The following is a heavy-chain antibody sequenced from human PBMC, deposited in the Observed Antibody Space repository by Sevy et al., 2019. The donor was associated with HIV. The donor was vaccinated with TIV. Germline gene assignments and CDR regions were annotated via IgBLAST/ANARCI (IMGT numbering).Heavy chain of an antibody. Sequence: GGSLRLSCAASGLIFNSHAMSWVRQAPGKGLEWVSTISGSGGYTYYADSVKGRFTISRDNSKNTVYLQMNSLRAEDTAVYYCSNCGVVIITGFDYWGQGTLVTVSS. D-gene: IGHD2-21*01. CDR1: GLIFNSHA. V-gene: IGHV3-23*01. CDR3: SNCGVVIITGFDY. CDR2: ISGSGGYT. J-gene: IGHJ4*02.